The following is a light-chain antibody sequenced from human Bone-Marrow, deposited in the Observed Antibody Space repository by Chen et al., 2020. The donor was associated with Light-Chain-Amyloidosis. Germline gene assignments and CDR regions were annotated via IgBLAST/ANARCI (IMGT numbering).Light chain of an antibody. Sequence: SYELTQPPSVSVSPGQTARITCAGDDLPTKYAYWYQQKPGQAPGLVHRDTERPSGISQRFSGSSSGTTATLTISGVQAEDEADYHCQSADSSGTYEVIFGGGTKLTVL. CDR2: RDT. J-gene: IGLJ2*01. CDR1: DLPTKY. CDR3: QSADSSGTYEVI. V-gene: IGLV3-25*03.